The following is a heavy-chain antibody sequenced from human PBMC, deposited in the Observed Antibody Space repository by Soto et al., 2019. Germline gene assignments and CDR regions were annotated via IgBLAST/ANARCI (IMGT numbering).Heavy chain of an antibody. CDR1: GFTFSYYY. V-gene: IGHV3-11*01. Sequence: PGGSLRLSCAASGFTFSYYYMSWIRQAPGKGLEWVSYISSSGSTIYYADSVKGRFTISRDNAKNSLYLQMNSLRAEDTAVYYCASTYDFWSALDYWGQGTLVTVSS. CDR3: ASTYDFWSALDY. J-gene: IGHJ4*02. CDR2: ISSSGSTI. D-gene: IGHD3-3*01.